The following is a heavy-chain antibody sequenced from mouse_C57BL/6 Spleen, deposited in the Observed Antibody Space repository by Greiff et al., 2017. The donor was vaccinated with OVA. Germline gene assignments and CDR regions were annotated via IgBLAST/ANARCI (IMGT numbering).Heavy chain of an antibody. Sequence: EVQVVESGGGLVQPGGSLKLSCAASGFTFSDYYMYWVRQTPEKRLEWVAYISNGGGSTYYPDTVKGRFTISRDNAKNTLYLQMSRLKSEDTAMYYCARQAGDWYFDVWGTGTTVTVSS. CDR3: ARQAGDWYFDV. D-gene: IGHD4-1*01. CDR1: GFTFSDYY. J-gene: IGHJ1*03. CDR2: ISNGGGST. V-gene: IGHV5-12*01.